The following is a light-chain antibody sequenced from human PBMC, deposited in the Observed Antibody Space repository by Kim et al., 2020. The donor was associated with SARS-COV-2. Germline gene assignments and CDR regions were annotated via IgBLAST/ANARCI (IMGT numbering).Light chain of an antibody. CDR3: QQYNTYSGT. J-gene: IGKJ1*01. Sequence: GDRVTITCPASQSIDTWLAWFQQRPGKAPKLLIYQASTLESGVPSRFSGSGSGTEFTLTISSLQPDDFATYFCQQYNTYSGTFGQGTKVDIK. V-gene: IGKV1-5*03. CDR2: QAS. CDR1: QSIDTW.